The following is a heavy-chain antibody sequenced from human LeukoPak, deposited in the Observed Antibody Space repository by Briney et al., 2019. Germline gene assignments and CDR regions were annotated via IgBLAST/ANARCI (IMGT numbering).Heavy chain of an antibody. CDR3: ARDHGGYYSNYPWYYYYYMDV. J-gene: IGHJ6*03. Sequence: ASVKVSCKASGYTFTSYYMHWVRQAPGQGLEWMGIINPSGGSTSYAQKFQGRVTMTRDMSTSTVYMELSSLRSEDTAVYYCARDHGGYYSNYPWYYYYYMDVWGKGTTVTVSS. CDR2: INPSGGST. CDR1: GYTFTSYY. V-gene: IGHV1-46*01. D-gene: IGHD4-11*01.